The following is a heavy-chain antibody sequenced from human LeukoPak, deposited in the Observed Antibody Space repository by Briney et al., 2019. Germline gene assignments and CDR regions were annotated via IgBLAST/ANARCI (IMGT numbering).Heavy chain of an antibody. CDR2: VSSTSTYI. CDR1: GFTFSSYS. CDR3: ARGGFGDLY. D-gene: IGHD3-10*01. Sequence: GGSLRLSCAASGFTFSSYSMNWVRQTPGKGLEWVSAVSSTSTYIYYADSVKGRFTISRDNAKNSLYLQVNSLRAEDTAVYYCARGGFGDLYGGEGTLVTVSS. J-gene: IGHJ4*02. V-gene: IGHV3-21*01.